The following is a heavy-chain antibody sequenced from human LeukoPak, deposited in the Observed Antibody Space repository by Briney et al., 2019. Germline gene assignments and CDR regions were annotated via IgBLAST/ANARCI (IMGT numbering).Heavy chain of an antibody. Sequence: GGSLRLSCAASGFTFSSYAMSWVRRAPGKGLEWVSAISGSGGSTYYADSVKGRFTISRDNSKNTLYLQMNSLRAEDTAVYYCAKDPYYYGSGSYYKGGGQGTLVTVSS. V-gene: IGHV3-23*01. CDR1: GFTFSSYA. CDR3: AKDPYYYGSGSYYKG. D-gene: IGHD3-10*01. CDR2: ISGSGGST. J-gene: IGHJ4*02.